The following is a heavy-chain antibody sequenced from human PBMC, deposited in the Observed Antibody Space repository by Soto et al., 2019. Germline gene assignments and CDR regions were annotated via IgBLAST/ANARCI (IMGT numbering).Heavy chain of an antibody. CDR2: IYYSGST. Sequence: QVQLQESGPGLVKPSETLSLTCTVSGGSVSSGSYYWSWIRQPPGKGLEWIGYIYYSGSTNYNPSLKRRVTISVDTSKNQFSLKLSSVSGADTAVYYCARAPVYCSGGSCSDYYYYGMDVWGHGTTVTVSS. D-gene: IGHD2-15*01. V-gene: IGHV4-61*01. CDR3: ARAPVYCSGGSCSDYYYYGMDV. J-gene: IGHJ6*02. CDR1: GGSVSSGSYY.